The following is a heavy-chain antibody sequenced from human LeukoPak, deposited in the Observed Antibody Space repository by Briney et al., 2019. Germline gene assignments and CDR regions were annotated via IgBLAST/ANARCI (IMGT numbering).Heavy chain of an antibody. V-gene: IGHV5-51*01. CDR2: IYPGDSDT. CDR3: ASRGTRNTDWTLDY. CDR1: GYSFTSYW. J-gene: IGHJ4*02. Sequence: GESLQISCKGSGYSFTSYWIGWVRPLPGKGLEWMGIIYPGDSDTRYSPSFQGQVTISADKSISTAYLQWSSLKASDTAMYYCASRGTRNTDWTLDYWGQGTLVTVSS. D-gene: IGHD1/OR15-1a*01.